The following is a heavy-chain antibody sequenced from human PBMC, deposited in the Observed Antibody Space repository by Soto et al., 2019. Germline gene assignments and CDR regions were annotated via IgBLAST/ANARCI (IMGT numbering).Heavy chain of an antibody. CDR3: ARGRIQLWPQYYFDY. J-gene: IGHJ4*02. Sequence: QVQLQESGPGLVKPSQTLSLTCTVSGGSISSGDYYWSWIRQPPGKGLEWIGYIYYSGSTYYNPSLKSRVTISVDPSKNQFSLKLSSVTAADTAVYYCARGRIQLWPQYYFDYWGQGTLVTVSS. V-gene: IGHV4-30-4*01. D-gene: IGHD5-18*01. CDR2: IYYSGST. CDR1: GGSISSGDYY.